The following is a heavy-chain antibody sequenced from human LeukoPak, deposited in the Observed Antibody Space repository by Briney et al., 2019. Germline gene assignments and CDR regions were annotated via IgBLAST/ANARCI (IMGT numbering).Heavy chain of an antibody. V-gene: IGHV4-59*08. CDR3: ASSSAAEIYYFDY. J-gene: IGHJ4*02. CDR1: GGSISSYY. Sequence: PSETLSLTCTASGGSISSYYWSWIRQPPGKGLEWIGYIYYSGSTNYNPSLKSRVTISVDTSKNQFSLKLSSVTAADTAVYYCASSSAAEIYYFDYWGQGTLVTVSS. D-gene: IGHD6-13*01. CDR2: IYYSGST.